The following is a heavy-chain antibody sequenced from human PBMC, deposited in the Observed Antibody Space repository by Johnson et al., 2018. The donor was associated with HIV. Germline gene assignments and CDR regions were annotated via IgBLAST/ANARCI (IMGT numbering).Heavy chain of an antibody. V-gene: IGHV3-30-3*01. CDR2: ISYDGSNK. D-gene: IGHD4-17*01. Sequence: QVQLVESGGGVVQPGGSLRLSCAASGFTFSSYSMHWVRQAPGKGLEWVAVISYDGSNKYYADSVKGRFTISRDNSKNTLYLQMNSLRAEDTAVYYCARALTTDAFDIWGQGTMVTVSS. CDR1: GFTFSSYS. CDR3: ARALTTDAFDI. J-gene: IGHJ3*02.